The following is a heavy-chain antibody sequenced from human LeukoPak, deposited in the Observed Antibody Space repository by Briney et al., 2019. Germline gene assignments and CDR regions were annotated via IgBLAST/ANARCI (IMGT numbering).Heavy chain of an antibody. Sequence: ASVKVSGKASGYTFTGYYMHWVRQAPGQGVEWMGWINPNSGGTNYAQKFQGRVTMTRDTSISTAYMELSRLRSDDTAVYYCARGGRGWYVDAFDIWGQGTMVTVSS. J-gene: IGHJ3*02. CDR2: INPNSGGT. CDR1: GYTFTGYY. D-gene: IGHD6-19*01. V-gene: IGHV1-2*02. CDR3: ARGGRGWYVDAFDI.